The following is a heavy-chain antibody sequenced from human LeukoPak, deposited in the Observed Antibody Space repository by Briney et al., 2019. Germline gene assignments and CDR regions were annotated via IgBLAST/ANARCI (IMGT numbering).Heavy chain of an antibody. J-gene: IGHJ6*02. CDR1: GFTFSSYW. Sequence: GGSLRLSCAASGFTFSSYWMHWVRQAPGKGLVWVSRINTDGSSTSYADSVKGRFTISRDNAKNSLYLQMNSLRAEDTAVYYCASVGYCSSTSCYRPYYYYYGMDVWGQGTTVTVSS. CDR3: ASVGYCSSTSCYRPYYYYYGMDV. V-gene: IGHV3-74*01. CDR2: INTDGSST. D-gene: IGHD2-2*01.